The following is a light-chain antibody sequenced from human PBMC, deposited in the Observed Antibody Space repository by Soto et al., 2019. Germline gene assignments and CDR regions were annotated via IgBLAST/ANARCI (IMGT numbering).Light chain of an antibody. CDR1: QSISRL. J-gene: IGKJ5*01. CDR3: QQYNGYPLT. V-gene: IGKV1-5*03. CDR2: KAS. Sequence: DIQMTQSPSTLSASVGDRVTITCRASQSISRLLAWYQQKPGRAPTLLIYKASSLESGVPSRFSGSGSGTEFTLTISGLQPDDFATYYCQQYNGYPLTFGQGTRLEIK.